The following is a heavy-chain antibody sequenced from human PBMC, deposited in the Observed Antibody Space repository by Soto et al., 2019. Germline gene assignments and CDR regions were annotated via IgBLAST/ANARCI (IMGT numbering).Heavy chain of an antibody. J-gene: IGHJ3*02. CDR3: ARGRRITIFGVVKRQDAFDI. Sequence: ASVKVSCKASGYTFTSYGISWVRQAPGQGLEWMGWISAYNGNTNYAQKLQGRVTMTTDTSTSTAYMELRSLRSDDTAVYYCARGRRITIFGVVKRQDAFDIWGQGTMVTFS. CDR2: ISAYNGNT. CDR1: GYTFTSYG. D-gene: IGHD3-3*01. V-gene: IGHV1-18*01.